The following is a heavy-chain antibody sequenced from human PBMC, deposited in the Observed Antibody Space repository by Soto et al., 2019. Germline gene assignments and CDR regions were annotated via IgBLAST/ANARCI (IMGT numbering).Heavy chain of an antibody. D-gene: IGHD5-12*01. V-gene: IGHV5-51*01. CDR2: IYPGDSDT. CDR1: GYSFTSYW. Sequence: HGESLKISCKGSGYSFTSYWIGWVRQMPGKGLEWMGIIYPGDSDTRYSPSFQGQVTISADKSISTAYLQWSSLKASDTAMYYCARSFRGWLQFHYFDYWGQGTLVTVS. J-gene: IGHJ4*02. CDR3: ARSFRGWLQFHYFDY.